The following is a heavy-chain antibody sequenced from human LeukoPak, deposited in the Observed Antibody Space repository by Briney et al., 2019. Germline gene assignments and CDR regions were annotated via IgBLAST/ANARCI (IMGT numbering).Heavy chain of an antibody. CDR1: GGSISSYY. Sequence: SETLSLTCTVSGGSISSYYWSWIRQPAGKGLEWIGRIYTSGSTNYNPSLKSRVTMSVDTSKNQFSLKLSSVTAADTAVYYCARDAPTYSNYVFDYWGQGTLVTVPS. CDR3: ARDAPTYSNYVFDY. V-gene: IGHV4-4*07. CDR2: IYTSGST. D-gene: IGHD4-11*01. J-gene: IGHJ4*02.